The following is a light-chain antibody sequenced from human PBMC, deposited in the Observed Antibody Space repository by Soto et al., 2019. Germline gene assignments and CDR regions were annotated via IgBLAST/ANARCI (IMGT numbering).Light chain of an antibody. Sequence: EIVLTQSPCTLSLSPGERATLSCRASQSVSNNYLAWYQQKPGQAPRLLIYGASNRATGIPARFSGSGSGTEFTLTISSLQSEDFAVYYCQQYNNWPPWTFGQGTKV. CDR2: GAS. J-gene: IGKJ1*01. V-gene: IGKV3D-15*01. CDR3: QQYNNWPPWT. CDR1: QSVSNN.